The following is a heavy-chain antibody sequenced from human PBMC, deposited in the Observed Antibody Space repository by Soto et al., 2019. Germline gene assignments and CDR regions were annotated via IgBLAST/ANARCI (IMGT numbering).Heavy chain of an antibody. CDR1: GFTFSSYS. CDR3: ARTGTTSGNWFDP. CDR2: ISSSSSTI. V-gene: IGHV3-48*01. Sequence: EVQLVESGGGLVQPGGSLRLSCAASGFTFSSYSMNWVRQAPGKGLEWVSYISSSSSTIYYADSVKGRFTISRDNAKNSLYLQMNRLRAEDTAVYYCARTGTTSGNWFDPWGQGTLVTVSS. J-gene: IGHJ5*02. D-gene: IGHD1-1*01.